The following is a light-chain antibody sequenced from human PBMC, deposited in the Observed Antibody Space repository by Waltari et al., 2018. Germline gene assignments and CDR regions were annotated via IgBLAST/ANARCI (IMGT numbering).Light chain of an antibody. CDR2: DAS. CDR3: QQRDT. V-gene: IGKV1-33*01. Sequence: DIQMTQSPSSLSASVGDRVTITCQASQDISNYLNWYQQKPGKAPKLLIYDASNLETGVPSRFSGSGSGTDFTFTISSLQPEDIATYYCQQRDTFCQGTKLEIK. CDR1: QDISNY. J-gene: IGKJ2*01.